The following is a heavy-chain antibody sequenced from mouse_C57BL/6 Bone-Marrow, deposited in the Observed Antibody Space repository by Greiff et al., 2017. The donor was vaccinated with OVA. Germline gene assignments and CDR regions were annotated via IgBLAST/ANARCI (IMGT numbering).Heavy chain of an antibody. CDR2: IWRGGST. V-gene: IGHV2-2*01. CDR1: GFSLTSYG. J-gene: IGHJ2*01. CDR3: ARVYCDY. Sequence: QVQLQQSGPGLVQPSQSLSITCTVSGFSLTSYGVHWVRQSPGKGLEWLGVIWRGGSTDYNAAFISSLSISKDNSKSHVFFKMNSLQADDTAIYYCARVYCDYWSQGTTLTVSS.